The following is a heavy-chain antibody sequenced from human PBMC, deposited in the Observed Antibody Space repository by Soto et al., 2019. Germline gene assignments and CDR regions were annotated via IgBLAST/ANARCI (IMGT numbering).Heavy chain of an antibody. J-gene: IGHJ6*03. CDR1: GFTFSSYG. V-gene: IGHV3-33*01. Sequence: QVQLVESGGGVVQPGRSLRLSCAASGFTFSSYGMHWVRQAPGKGLEWVAVIWYDGSNKYYADSVKGRFTISRDNSKNTLYLQMNSLRAEDTAVYYCARRPREPYGDYVYYYMDVWGKGTTVTVSS. CDR2: IWYDGSNK. D-gene: IGHD4-17*01. CDR3: ARRPREPYGDYVYYYMDV.